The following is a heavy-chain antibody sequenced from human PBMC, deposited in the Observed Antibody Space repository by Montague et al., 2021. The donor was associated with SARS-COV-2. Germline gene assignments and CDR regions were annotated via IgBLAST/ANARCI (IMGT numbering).Heavy chain of an antibody. V-gene: IGHV4-61*02. CDR2: IYTSGST. CDR1: GGSISSGSYY. D-gene: IGHD3-10*01. CDR3: ARVGVGTMVRGVIPACYYYGMDV. J-gene: IGHJ6*02. Sequence: TLSLTCTVSGGSISSGSYYWSWIRQPAGKGLEWIGRIYTSGSTNYNPSLKSRVTISVDPSKNQFSLKLSSVTAADTAVYYCARVGVGTMVRGVIPACYYYGMDVWGQGTTVTVSS.